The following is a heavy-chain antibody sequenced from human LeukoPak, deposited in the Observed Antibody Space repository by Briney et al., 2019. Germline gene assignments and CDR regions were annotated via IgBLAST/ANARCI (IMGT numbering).Heavy chain of an antibody. V-gene: IGHV1-69*13. CDR1: GGTFSSYA. CDR3: ARERSGGSYLRGVHPNFEH. CDR2: IIPIFGTA. D-gene: IGHD1-26*01. Sequence: GASVKVSCKASGGTFSSYAISWVRQAPGQGLEWMGGIIPIFGTANYAQKFQGRATITADESTSTAYMELSSLRSEDTAVYYCARERSGGSYLRGVHPNFEHWGLGTQVTVT. J-gene: IGHJ1*01.